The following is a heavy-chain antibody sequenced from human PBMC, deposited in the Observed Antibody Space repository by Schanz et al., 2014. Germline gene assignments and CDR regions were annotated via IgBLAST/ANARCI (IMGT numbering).Heavy chain of an antibody. J-gene: IGHJ6*02. D-gene: IGHD1-26*01. V-gene: IGHV3-7*01. CDR2: IRQDVRAK. CDR1: GFNFSSHW. CDR3: ARGLIVGDGQHFYFSYGLDV. Sequence: DVQLVESGGTLVRPGGSLRLSCAASGFNFSSHWMTWVRQAPGRGLEWVANIRQDVRAKYYVDSVKGRFTISRDNSASSLFLQMNSLRAEESAVYYCARGLIVGDGQHFYFSYGLDVWGQGTTVTVSS.